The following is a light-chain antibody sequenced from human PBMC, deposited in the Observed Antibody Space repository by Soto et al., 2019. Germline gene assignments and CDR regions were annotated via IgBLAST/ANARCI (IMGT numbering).Light chain of an antibody. Sequence: EIVLKQSPGTLSLSPGERATLSCRASQTVSSAYLAWYQQKPGQAPRLLIFSASNRATGIPDRFSGSGSGTDFTLAISRLEPEDFAVYYCQQYGTSPYTFGQGTKLEI. J-gene: IGKJ2*01. CDR2: SAS. CDR3: QQYGTSPYT. CDR1: QTVSSAY. V-gene: IGKV3-20*01.